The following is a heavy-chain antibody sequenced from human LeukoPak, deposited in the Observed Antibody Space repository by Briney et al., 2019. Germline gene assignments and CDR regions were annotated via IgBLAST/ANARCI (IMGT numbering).Heavy chain of an antibody. J-gene: IGHJ5*02. D-gene: IGHD3-10*01. CDR2: INPNSGGT. Sequence: ASVKVSCKASGYTFTGYYMHWVRQAPGQGLEWMGWINPNSGGTNYAQKFQGRVTMTRDTSISTAYMELKSLTVDDTAVYYCALGSGSSWFDPWGQGTLVMVSS. CDR1: GYTFTGYY. CDR3: ALGSGSSWFDP. V-gene: IGHV1-2*02.